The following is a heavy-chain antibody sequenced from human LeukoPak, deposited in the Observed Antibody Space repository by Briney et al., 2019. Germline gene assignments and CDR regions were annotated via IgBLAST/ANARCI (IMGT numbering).Heavy chain of an antibody. V-gene: IGHV3-30*04. D-gene: IGHD4-17*01. CDR2: ISYDGSNK. CDR1: GFTFSSYA. J-gene: IGHJ4*02. CDR3: ARELTYYGDYEFDY. Sequence: GGSPRLSCAASGFTFSSYAMHWVRQAPGKGLEWVAVISYDGSNKYYADSVKGRFTISRDNSKNTLYLQMNSPRAEDTAVYYCARELTYYGDYEFDYWGQGTLVTVSS.